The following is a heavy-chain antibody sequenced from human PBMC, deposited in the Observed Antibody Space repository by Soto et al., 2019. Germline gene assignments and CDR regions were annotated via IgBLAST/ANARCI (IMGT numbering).Heavy chain of an antibody. J-gene: IGHJ5*02. CDR1: GFTFRDYD. Sequence: PGGSLRLSCAASGFTFRDYDMSWVRQAPGKGLEWVSAISGSGGSTYYADSVKGRFTISRDNSKNTLYLQMNSLRAEDTAVYYCAKTVSVTTAWFDPWGQGTLVTVSS. CDR3: AKTVSVTTAWFDP. D-gene: IGHD4-4*01. CDR2: ISGSGGST. V-gene: IGHV3-23*01.